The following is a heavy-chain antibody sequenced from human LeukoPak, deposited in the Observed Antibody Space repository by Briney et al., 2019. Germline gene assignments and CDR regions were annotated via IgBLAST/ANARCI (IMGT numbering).Heavy chain of an antibody. CDR1: GFTFDDYG. CDR3: ARLWFGESPGDY. D-gene: IGHD3-10*01. V-gene: IGHV3-20*04. J-gene: IGHJ4*02. Sequence: GGSLRLSCAASGFTFDDYGMSWVRQAPGKGLECVSGINWNGGSTGYADSVKGRFTISRDNAKNSLYLQMNSVRAEDTALYYCARLWFGESPGDYWGQGTLVTVSS. CDR2: INWNGGST.